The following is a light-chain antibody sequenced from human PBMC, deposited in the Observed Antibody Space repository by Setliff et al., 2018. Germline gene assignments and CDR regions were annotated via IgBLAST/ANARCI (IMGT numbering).Light chain of an antibody. CDR2: DVS. CDR1: SSDIGGYNY. J-gene: IGLJ1*01. V-gene: IGLV2-11*01. CDR3: CSYAGSYPYV. Sequence: QSALTQPPSASGSPGQSVTISCTGTSSDIGGYNYVSWYQQYPGKAPKLMIYDVSKRPSGVPDRFSGSKSGNTASLTISGLQDEDEADYYCCSYAGSYPYVFGTGTKVTVL.